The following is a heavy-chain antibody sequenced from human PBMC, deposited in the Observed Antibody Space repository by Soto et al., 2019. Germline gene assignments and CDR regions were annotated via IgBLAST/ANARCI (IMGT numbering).Heavy chain of an antibody. V-gene: IGHV4-59*01. Sequence: QVQLQESGPGLVKPSETLSLTCTVSGGSINTYYWNWIRQPPGKGLEWIAYIYYNGNTDSNPSLESLVTISLDTPKNQLSLKLSSVTAADTAVYYCARGYHGYSYANFDYWGQGILVTVSS. J-gene: IGHJ4*02. CDR2: IYYNGNT. CDR1: GGSINTYY. D-gene: IGHD5-18*01. CDR3: ARGYHGYSYANFDY.